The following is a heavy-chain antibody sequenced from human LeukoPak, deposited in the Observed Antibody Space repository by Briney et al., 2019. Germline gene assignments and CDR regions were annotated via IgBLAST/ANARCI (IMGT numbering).Heavy chain of an antibody. D-gene: IGHD2-15*01. CDR2: ITGGGDTT. Sequence: GGSLRLSCAASGFTFNSYAMTRVRQAPGKGLEWVSSITGGGDTTYYADSVRGRFTISRDNPKNTLSLQINSLRAEDTAVYYCAKERSEVVVAATNYWGQGTLVTVSS. J-gene: IGHJ4*02. V-gene: IGHV3-23*01. CDR3: AKERSEVVVAATNY. CDR1: GFTFNSYA.